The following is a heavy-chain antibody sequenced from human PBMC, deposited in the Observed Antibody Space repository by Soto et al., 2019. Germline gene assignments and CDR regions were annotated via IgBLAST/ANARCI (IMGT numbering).Heavy chain of an antibody. Sequence: GESLKISCKGSGYSFTSYWISWVRQMPGKGLEWMGRIDPSDSYTNYSPSFQGHVTISADKSISTAYLQWSSLKASDTAMYYCAFVVRGVIITWARDYGGQGTLVTVSS. V-gene: IGHV5-10-1*01. J-gene: IGHJ4*02. CDR3: AFVVRGVIITWARDY. CDR2: IDPSDSYT. D-gene: IGHD3-10*01. CDR1: GYSFTSYW.